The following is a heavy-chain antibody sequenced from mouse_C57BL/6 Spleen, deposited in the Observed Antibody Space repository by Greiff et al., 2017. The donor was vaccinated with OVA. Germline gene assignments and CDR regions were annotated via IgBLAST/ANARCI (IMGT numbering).Heavy chain of an antibody. CDR1: GFTFSSYA. CDR3: ARDVGNFDY. J-gene: IGHJ2*01. V-gene: IGHV5-4*01. Sequence: EVKLVESGGGLLKPGGSLKLPCAASGFTFSSYALSWVRQTPEKRLEWVATIIDGGSFTYSPDNVKGRFTISRENAKNNLNLQMSHLKSEDTAMYYCARDVGNFDYWGQGTTLTVSS. CDR2: IIDGGSFT. D-gene: IGHD1-1*01.